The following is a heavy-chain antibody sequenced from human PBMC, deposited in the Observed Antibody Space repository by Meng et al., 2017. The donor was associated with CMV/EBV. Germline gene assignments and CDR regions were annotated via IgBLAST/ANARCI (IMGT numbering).Heavy chain of an antibody. CDR1: AFTFSSYA. CDR2: ISYDGSNN. V-gene: IGHV3-30*04. Sequence: GESLKISCAASAFTFSSYAMHWVRQAPGKGLEWVAVISYDGSNNYYADSVKGRFTISRDNSKNTLYLQMNSLRAEDTAAYYCARDLGFVDTAMVSVYWGQGTLVTVSS. J-gene: IGHJ4*02. CDR3: ARDLGFVDTAMVSVY. D-gene: IGHD5-18*01.